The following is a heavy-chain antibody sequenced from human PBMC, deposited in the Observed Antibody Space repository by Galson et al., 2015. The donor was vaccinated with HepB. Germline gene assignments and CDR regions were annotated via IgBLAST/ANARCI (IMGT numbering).Heavy chain of an antibody. V-gene: IGHV4-39*07. J-gene: IGHJ4*02. CDR3: ARGEEGYYGSGIIRD. Sequence: SETLSLTCTVSGGSISSGGYYWSWIRQHPGKGLEWIGSIYHSGSSYYNPSLESRVTISVDTAKDQFSLKLNSVTAADTAVYYCARGEEGYYGSGIIRDWGQGTLVTVSS. CDR1: GGSISSGGYY. CDR2: IYHSGSS. D-gene: IGHD3-10*01.